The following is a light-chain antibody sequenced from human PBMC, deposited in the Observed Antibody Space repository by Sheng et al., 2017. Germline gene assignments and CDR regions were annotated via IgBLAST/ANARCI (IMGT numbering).Light chain of an antibody. V-gene: IGKV3-20*01. J-gene: IGKJ1*01. CDR1: QSVNGNY. Sequence: EIVLTQSPGTLSLSPGERATLSCRASQSVNGNYLAWFQQRPGQAPRLLIYGASSRATGIPDRFSGSGSGTDFTLTISRLEPEDFAVYYCQQYGSSLTWTFGQGTKVEIK. CDR2: GAS. CDR3: QQYGSSLTWT.